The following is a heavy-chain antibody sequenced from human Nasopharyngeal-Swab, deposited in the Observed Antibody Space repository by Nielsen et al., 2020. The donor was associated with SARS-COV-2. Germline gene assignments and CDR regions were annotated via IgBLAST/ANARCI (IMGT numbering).Heavy chain of an antibody. CDR3: ARETRIAVAGTLLYYYYYYMDV. D-gene: IGHD6-19*01. J-gene: IGHJ6*03. Sequence: GESLKISCTASGFTFGDYAMSWVRQAPGKGLEWVGFIRSKAYGGTTEYAASVKGRFTISRDDSKSIAYPQMNSLKTEDTAVYYCARETRIAVAGTLLYYYYYYMDVWGKGTTVTVSS. CDR1: GFTFGDYA. V-gene: IGHV3-49*04. CDR2: IRSKAYGGTT.